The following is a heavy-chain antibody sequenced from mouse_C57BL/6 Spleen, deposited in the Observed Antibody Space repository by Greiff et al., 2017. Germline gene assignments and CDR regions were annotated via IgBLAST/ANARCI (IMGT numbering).Heavy chain of an antibody. J-gene: IGHJ2*01. CDR1: GYTFTDYY. Sequence: VQLQESGAELVRPGASVKLSCKASGYTFTDYYINWVKQRPGQGLEWIARIYPGSGNTYYNEKFKGKATLTAEKSSSTAYMQLSSLTSEDSAVYFCARRYYGYYFDYWGQGTTLTVSS. CDR2: IYPGSGNT. V-gene: IGHV1-76*01. D-gene: IGHD1-1*01. CDR3: ARRYYGYYFDY.